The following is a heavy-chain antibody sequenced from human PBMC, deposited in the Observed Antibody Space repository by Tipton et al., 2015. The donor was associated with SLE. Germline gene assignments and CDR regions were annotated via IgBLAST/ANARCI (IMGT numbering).Heavy chain of an antibody. CDR3: TSRTNY. CDR2: IKSKTEGGTT. J-gene: IGHJ4*02. CDR1: GFTFSDAW. V-gene: IGHV3-15*05. Sequence: SLRLSCAASGFTFSDAWMTWVRQAPGKGLEWVGRIKSKTEGGTTDYAAPVKGRFGISRDDSKNTLYLQMNSVKTEDTAVYYCTSRTNYWGQGTLVTVSS. D-gene: IGHD1/OR15-1a*01.